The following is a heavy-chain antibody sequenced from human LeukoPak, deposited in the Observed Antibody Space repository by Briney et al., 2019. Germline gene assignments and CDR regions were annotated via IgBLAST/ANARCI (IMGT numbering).Heavy chain of an antibody. V-gene: IGHV3-30*18. CDR2: ISYDGSDK. CDR1: GFTFTNYA. Sequence: GGSLRLSCAASGFTFTNYAMTWVRQAPGKGLEWVAVISYDGSDKYSADSVKGRFTISRDNSKNTLYLQMNSLRAEDTAVYYCAKNAHYQGYSYGGIDYWGQGTLVTVSS. J-gene: IGHJ4*02. D-gene: IGHD5-18*01. CDR3: AKNAHYQGYSYGGIDY.